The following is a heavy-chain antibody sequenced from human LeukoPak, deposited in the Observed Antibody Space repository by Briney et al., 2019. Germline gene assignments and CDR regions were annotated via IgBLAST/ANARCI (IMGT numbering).Heavy chain of an antibody. V-gene: IGHV3-66*01. D-gene: IGHD6-19*01. CDR3: ARSWAVAGFYYGMDV. Sequence: GGSLRLSCAASGFTVSSNYMSWVRQAPGKGLEWVSVIYSGGSTYCADSVKGRFTISRDNSKNTLYLQMNSLRAEDTAVCYCARSWAVAGFYYGMDVWGQGTTVTVSS. CDR1: GFTVSSNY. CDR2: IYSGGST. J-gene: IGHJ6*02.